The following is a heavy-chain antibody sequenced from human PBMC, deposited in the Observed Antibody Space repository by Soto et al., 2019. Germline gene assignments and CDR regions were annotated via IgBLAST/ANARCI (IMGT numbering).Heavy chain of an antibody. CDR3: AREYYDFWRTRPPYYYYYGMDV. Sequence: EAQLVESGGGLVQPGGSLRLSCAASGFTFSSYWMHWVRQAPGKGLVWVSRINSDGSSTNYVDSVKGRFTISRDNAKNTLYLQMNSLRAEDTAVYYCAREYYDFWRTRPPYYYYYGMDVWGQGTTVTVSS. V-gene: IGHV3-74*01. J-gene: IGHJ6*02. CDR2: INSDGSST. D-gene: IGHD3-3*01. CDR1: GFTFSSYW.